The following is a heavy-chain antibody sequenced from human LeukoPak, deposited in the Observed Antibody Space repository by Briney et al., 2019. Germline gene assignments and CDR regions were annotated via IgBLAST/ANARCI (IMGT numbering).Heavy chain of an antibody. CDR3: ARVKRGMATIIDY. CDR2: IYTGGST. D-gene: IGHD5-24*01. V-gene: IGHV4-61*02. CDR1: GGSISSSNYY. Sequence: SETLSLTCTVSGGSISSSNYYWSWIRQPAGKGLEWIGRIYTGGSTNYNPSLKSRVTISIDTSKNQFSLKLSSVTAADTAVYYCARVKRGMATIIDYWGQGTLVTVSS. J-gene: IGHJ4*02.